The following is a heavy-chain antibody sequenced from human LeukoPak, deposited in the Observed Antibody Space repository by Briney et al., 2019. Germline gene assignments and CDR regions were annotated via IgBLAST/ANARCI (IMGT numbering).Heavy chain of an antibody. CDR1: GGSISGYY. Sequence: PSETLSLTCNVSGGSISGYYWTWLRQPPGKGLEWIGFIYYSGITNYNPSLKSRVTFSVDTPKNQFSLKLKSVTAADTAVYYCARQPAYRASSWYDKYFQHWGQGTLVTVSS. J-gene: IGHJ1*01. CDR2: IYYSGIT. CDR3: ARQPAYRASSWYDKYFQH. V-gene: IGHV4-59*08. D-gene: IGHD6-13*01.